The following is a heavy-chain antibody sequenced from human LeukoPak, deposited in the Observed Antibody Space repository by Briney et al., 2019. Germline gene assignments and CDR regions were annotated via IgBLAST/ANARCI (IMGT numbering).Heavy chain of an antibody. CDR1: GFTFSSYS. D-gene: IGHD5-18*01. V-gene: IGHV3-48*01. J-gene: IGHJ4*02. CDR2: ISSSSSTI. Sequence: GGSLRLSCAASGFTFSSYSMNWVRQAPGKGLEWVSYISSSSSTIYYADSVKGRFTISRDNAKNSLYLQMNSLRAEDTAVYYCARGRGYSYGYFDYWGQGTLVTVSS. CDR3: ARGRGYSYGYFDY.